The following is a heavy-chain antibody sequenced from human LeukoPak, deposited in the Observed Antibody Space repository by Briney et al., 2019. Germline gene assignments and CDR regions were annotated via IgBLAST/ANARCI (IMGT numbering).Heavy chain of an antibody. D-gene: IGHD1-20*01. Sequence: PGRSLRLSCAASGFTFDDYAMHWVRQAPGKGLEWVSGISWNSGSIGYADSVKGRFTISRDNSKNTVYLQMKSLRAEDTAVYYCARGGTEGPYYWNDQHYYYYMEVWGKGTTVTVSS. J-gene: IGHJ6*03. CDR1: GFTFDDYA. V-gene: IGHV3-9*01. CDR3: ARGGTEGPYYWNDQHYYYYMEV. CDR2: ISWNSGSI.